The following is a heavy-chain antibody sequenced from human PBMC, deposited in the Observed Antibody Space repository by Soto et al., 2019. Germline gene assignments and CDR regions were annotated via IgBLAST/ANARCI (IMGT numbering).Heavy chain of an antibody. CDR3: AQIRGAIDNYMYV. Sequence: QVQLVQSGAEVKKPGSSVKVSCKASGGTFSSYTISWVRQAPGQGLEWMGRIIPILGIANYAQKFQGRVTITADKSTSTAYMELSSLRSEDTAVYYCAQIRGAIDNYMYVWCKGTTVTVSS. V-gene: IGHV1-69*02. J-gene: IGHJ6*03. D-gene: IGHD3-10*01. CDR1: GGTFSSYT. CDR2: IIPILGIA.